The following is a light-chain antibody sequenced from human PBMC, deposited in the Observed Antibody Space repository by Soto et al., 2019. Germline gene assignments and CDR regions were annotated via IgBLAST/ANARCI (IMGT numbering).Light chain of an antibody. J-gene: IGKJ5*01. CDR3: QQYDNFSSIT. CDR2: DAS. V-gene: IGKV1-33*01. CDR1: QDITIY. Sequence: IQLTQSPSSLSASVGDRVTITCQASQDITIYLHWYQQKAGKAPKLLIYDASHLEKGVPSRFSGGGSGTNFTFIIRSLQPEDIATYYCQQYDNFSSITFGLGTRLEIK.